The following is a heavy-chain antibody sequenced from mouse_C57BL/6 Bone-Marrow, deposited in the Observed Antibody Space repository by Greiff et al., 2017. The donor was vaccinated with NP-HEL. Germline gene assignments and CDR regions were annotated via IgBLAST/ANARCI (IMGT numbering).Heavy chain of an antibody. J-gene: IGHJ1*03. CDR2: SRNKANDYTT. CDR1: GFTFSDFY. Sequence: EVQGVESGGGLVQSGRSLRLSCATSGFTFSDFYMEWVRQAPGKGLEWIAASRNKANDYTTEYSASVKGRFIVSRDTSQSILYLQMNALRAEDTAIYYCARDAVDYGSSYWYFDVWGTGTTVTVSS. CDR3: ARDAVDYGSSYWYFDV. D-gene: IGHD1-1*01. V-gene: IGHV7-1*01.